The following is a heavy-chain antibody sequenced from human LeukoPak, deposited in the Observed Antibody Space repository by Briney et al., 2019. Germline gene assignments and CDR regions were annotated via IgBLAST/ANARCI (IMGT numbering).Heavy chain of an antibody. J-gene: IGHJ3*02. Sequence: SEPLSLTCSASGGSISSYYWSWIRKPGGGGLEWIGRIYTSGSTNYNPSLKSRVTLSVDTSKKQFSLKLSSVTAADTAVYYCATGDHDFDMWGQGTMVTVSS. CDR3: ATGDHDFDM. CDR2: IYTSGST. CDR1: GGSISSYY. V-gene: IGHV4-4*07.